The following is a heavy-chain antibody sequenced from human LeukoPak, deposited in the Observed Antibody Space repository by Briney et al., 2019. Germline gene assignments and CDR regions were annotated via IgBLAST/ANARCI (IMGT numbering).Heavy chain of an antibody. J-gene: IGHJ4*02. Sequence: GASVKVSCKASGGTFSSYAISWVRQAPGQGLEWMGGIIPIFGTANYAQKFQGRVTITADESTSTAYVELSSLRSEDTAVYYCARDLSQEVVAASGYWGQGTLVTVSS. CDR3: ARDLSQEVVAASGY. CDR1: GGTFSSYA. CDR2: IIPIFGTA. D-gene: IGHD2-15*01. V-gene: IGHV1-69*13.